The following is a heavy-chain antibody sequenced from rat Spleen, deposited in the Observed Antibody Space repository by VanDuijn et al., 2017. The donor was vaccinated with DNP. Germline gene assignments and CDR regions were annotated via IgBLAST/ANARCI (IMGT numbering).Heavy chain of an antibody. CDR3: ANYDGSYGGPAY. D-gene: IGHD1-12*02. Sequence: EVQLKESGPGLVQPSQTLSLTCTVSGFSLTDYSVHWVRQPPGKGLEWMGAIWSGGSTSYNSALKSRLSISRDASKSQVFLKMNSLRSEDTATYYCANYDGSYGGPAYWGQGTLVTVSS. V-gene: IGHV2S63*01. CDR1: GFSLTDYS. CDR2: IWSGGST. J-gene: IGHJ3*01.